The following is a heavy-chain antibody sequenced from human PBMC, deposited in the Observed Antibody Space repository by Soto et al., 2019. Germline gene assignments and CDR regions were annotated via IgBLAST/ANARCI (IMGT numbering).Heavy chain of an antibody. CDR3: ARVPSP. V-gene: IGHV4-30-2*01. J-gene: IGHJ5*02. CDR1: GGSISSGGYS. CDR2: IYHSGST. Sequence: QLQLQESGSGLVKPSQTLSLTCAVSGGSISSGGYSWSWVRQPPGRGLEWIGYIYHSGSTYYNPSRQRXXTIAVDRSKNQFSLKLSSVTAADTAVYYCARVPSPWGQGTLVTVSS.